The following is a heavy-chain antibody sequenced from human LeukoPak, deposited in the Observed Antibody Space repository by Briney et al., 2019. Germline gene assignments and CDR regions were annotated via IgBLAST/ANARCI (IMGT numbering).Heavy chain of an antibody. V-gene: IGHV1-3*01. CDR2: INAGSGNT. D-gene: IGHD4-23*01. J-gene: IGHJ3*02. CDR3: ARDDYGGNSQWAFDI. CDR1: GYTFTSYA. Sequence: ASVKVSCKASGYTFTSYAMHWVRQAPGQRLEWMGWINAGSGNTKYSQKFQGRVTITRDTSASTAYMELSSLRSEDTAVYYCARDDYGGNSQWAFDIWGQGTMVTVSS.